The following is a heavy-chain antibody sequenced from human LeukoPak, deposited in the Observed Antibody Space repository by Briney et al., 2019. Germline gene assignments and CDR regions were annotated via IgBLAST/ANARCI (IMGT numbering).Heavy chain of an antibody. D-gene: IGHD6-13*01. CDR1: GSSVSSGYY. J-gene: IGHJ5*02. CDR3: ARGNAAGRGIWFDP. Sequence: KPSETLSLTCSVSGSSVSSGYYWGWIRQPPGKGLEWIAYIYNSGSTNYNPSLKSRVTISVDMPKNQFSLKLSSVTAADTAVYYCARGNAAGRGIWFDPWGQGILVTVSS. V-gene: IGHV4-38-2*02. CDR2: IYNSGST.